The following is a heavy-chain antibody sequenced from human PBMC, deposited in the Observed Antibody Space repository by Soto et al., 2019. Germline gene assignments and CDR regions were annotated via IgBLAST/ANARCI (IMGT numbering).Heavy chain of an antibody. CDR3: ARLRRRDGDCPARGVDY. CDR1: CGSVSSGIYY. D-gene: IGHD2-21*01. J-gene: IGHJ4*02. Sequence: EILSCVCTVTCGSVSSGIYYWSWIRQPPGKGLECIGYIYYSGSTNYNPSLKSRVTISVETSKNQFSMKLSSVTAADTAVYYCARLRRRDGDCPARGVDYGGRGTRV. CDR2: IYYSGST. V-gene: IGHV4-61*01.